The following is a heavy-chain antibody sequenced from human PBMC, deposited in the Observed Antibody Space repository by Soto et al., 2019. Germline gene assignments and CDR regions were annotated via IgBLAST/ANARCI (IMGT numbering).Heavy chain of an antibody. CDR2: INHSGST. CDR1: GGSFSGYY. D-gene: IGHD3-22*01. J-gene: IGHJ4*02. V-gene: IGHV4-34*01. CDR3: ARGRTVYFYDSSGYYFHY. Sequence: SAPLALTCAVYGGSFSGYYWSWIRQPPGKGLEWIGEINHSGSTNYNPSLKSRVTISVDTSKNQVSLKLSSVTAADTAVYYCARGRTVYFYDSSGYYFHYWGQGTLVTVSS.